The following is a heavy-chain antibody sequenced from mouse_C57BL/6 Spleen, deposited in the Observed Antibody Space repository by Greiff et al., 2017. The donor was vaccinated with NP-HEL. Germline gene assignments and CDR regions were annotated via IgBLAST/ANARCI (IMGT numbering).Heavy chain of an antibody. V-gene: IGHV5-4*01. D-gene: IGHD1-1*01. CDR3: ARDPNYYGSTREGHYFDY. Sequence: EVKLVESGGGLVKPGGSLKLSCAASGFTFSSYAMSWVRQTPEKRLEWVATISDGGSYTYYPDNVKGRFTISRDHAKNNLYLQMSHLKSEDTAMYYCARDPNYYGSTREGHYFDYWGQGTTLTVSS. J-gene: IGHJ2*01. CDR2: ISDGGSYT. CDR1: GFTFSSYA.